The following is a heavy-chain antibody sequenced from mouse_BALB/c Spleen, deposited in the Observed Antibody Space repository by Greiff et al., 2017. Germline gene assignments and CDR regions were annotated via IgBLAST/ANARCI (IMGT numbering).Heavy chain of an antibody. J-gene: IGHJ3*01. CDR3: ARGYRYDGIAY. CDR1: GFNIKDTY. Sequence: EVMLVESGAELVKPGASVKLSCTASGFNIKDTYMHWVKQRPEQGLEWIGRIDPAYGNTKYDPKFQGKATITADTSSTTAYLQLSSLTSEDTAVYYCARGYRYDGIAYWGQGTLVTVSA. CDR2: IDPAYGNT. D-gene: IGHD2-14*01. V-gene: IGHV14-3*02.